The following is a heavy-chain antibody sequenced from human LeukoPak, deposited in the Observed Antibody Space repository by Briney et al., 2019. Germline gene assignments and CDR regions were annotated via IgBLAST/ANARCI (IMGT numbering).Heavy chain of an antibody. V-gene: IGHV4-34*01. J-gene: IGHJ4*02. CDR2: INHSGST. Sequence: SETLSLTCAVYGGSFSGYYWSWIRQPPGKGLEWIGEINHSGSTNYNPSLKSRVTISVDTSKNQFSLKLSSVTAADAAVYYCARGHQDIVVVPAPVGGDYWGQGTLVTVSS. CDR3: ARGHQDIVVVPAPVGGDY. D-gene: IGHD2-2*01. CDR1: GGSFSGYY.